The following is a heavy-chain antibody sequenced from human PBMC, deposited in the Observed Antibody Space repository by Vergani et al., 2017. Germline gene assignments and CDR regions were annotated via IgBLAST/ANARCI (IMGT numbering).Heavy chain of an antibody. CDR1: GGSFSGYY. CDR3: ARGRLFWSGPNLFDY. D-gene: IGHD3-3*01. J-gene: IGHJ4*02. V-gene: IGHV4-34*09. Sequence: QVQLQESGPGLVKPSQTLSLTCAVYGGSFSGYYWSWIRQPPGKGLEWIGEINHSGSTNYNPSLKSRVTISVDTSKNQFSLKLSSVTAADTAVYYCARGRLFWSGPNLFDYWGQGTLVTVSS. CDR2: INHSGST.